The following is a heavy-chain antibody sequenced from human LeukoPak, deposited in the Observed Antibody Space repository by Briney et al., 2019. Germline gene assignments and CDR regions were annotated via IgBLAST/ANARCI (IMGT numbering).Heavy chain of an antibody. V-gene: IGHV3-66*01. CDR3: ARDIVVVPAAMWYFDL. CDR1: GFTVSSNY. CDR2: IYSGGST. D-gene: IGHD2-2*01. J-gene: IGHJ2*01. Sequence: GGSLRLSCAASGFTVSSNYMSWVRQAPGKGLEWVSVIYSGGSTYYADSVKGRFTISRDNSKNTLYLQMNSLRAEDTAVYYCARDIVVVPAAMWYFDLWGRGTLVTVSS.